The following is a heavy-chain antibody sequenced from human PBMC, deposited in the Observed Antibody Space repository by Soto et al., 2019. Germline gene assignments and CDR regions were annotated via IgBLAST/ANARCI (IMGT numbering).Heavy chain of an antibody. CDR2: ISAYNGNK. Sequence: VKVSCKASGYTFTSYGISWVRQAPGQGLEWMGWISAYNGNKNFAKKLKGRVTMPTDTPTSKAHMELRSLISDDTALYYCARDLFRNWNYAGIDYGGQGTKVTVSS. V-gene: IGHV1-18*01. J-gene: IGHJ4*02. D-gene: IGHD1-7*01. CDR3: ARDLFRNWNYAGIDY. CDR1: GYTFTSYG.